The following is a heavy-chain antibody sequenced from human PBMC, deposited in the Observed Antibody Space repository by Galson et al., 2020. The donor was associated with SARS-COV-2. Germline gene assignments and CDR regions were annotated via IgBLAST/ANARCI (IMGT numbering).Heavy chain of an antibody. CDR2: IYPGDSVT. D-gene: IGHD3-22*01. CDR3: ARHYDMSGYYYRGAVYVAY. Sequence: GESLKISCTGSGYSFTSYLIVWVRQLPREGLEWMGMIYPGDSVTRYSPSFQGRVTISADNSISTAYLQWSSLKASDTAMYYCARHYDMSGYYYRGAVYVAYWGQGTLVTVSS. J-gene: IGHJ4*02. V-gene: IGHV5-51*01. CDR1: GYSFTSYL.